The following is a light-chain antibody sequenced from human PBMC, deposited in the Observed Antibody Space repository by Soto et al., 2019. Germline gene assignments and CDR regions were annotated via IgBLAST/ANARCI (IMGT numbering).Light chain of an antibody. CDR1: QSIGEW. V-gene: IGKV1-5*03. CDR2: AAS. CDR3: QQYNSYSYT. Sequence: DIQMTQSPSTLSASVGDRVTITCRASQSIGEWLAWFQQKPGKAPKLLIFAASTLESGVPPRFSGSGSGTDFTVTISSLQPDDFATYFCQQYNSYSYTFGQGTKLEIK. J-gene: IGKJ2*01.